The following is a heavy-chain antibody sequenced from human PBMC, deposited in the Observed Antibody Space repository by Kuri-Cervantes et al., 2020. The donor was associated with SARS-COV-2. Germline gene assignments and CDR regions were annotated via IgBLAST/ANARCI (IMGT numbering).Heavy chain of an antibody. CDR3: ARGTGVLYYFDK. CDR2: IYYSGRT. CDR1: GGSISSYY. V-gene: IGHV4-59*01. J-gene: IGHJ4*02. D-gene: IGHD3/OR15-3a*01. Sequence: GSLRLSCTVSGGSISSYYWSWIRQPPGKGLEWVGSIYYSGRTNYYPSLKSRVTISEHSSKNQFSLNLRSLTAADTAVYYCARGTGVLYYFDKWGQGTLVTVSS.